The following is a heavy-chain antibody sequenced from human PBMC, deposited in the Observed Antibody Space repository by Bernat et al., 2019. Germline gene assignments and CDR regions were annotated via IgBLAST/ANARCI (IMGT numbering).Heavy chain of an antibody. CDR2: IKSKTDGGTT. Sequence: EVQLVESGGGLVKPGGSLRLSCAASGFTFSNAWMSWVRQAPGKGLEWVGCIKSKTDGGTTDYAAPVKGRFTISRDDSKNTLYLQMNSLKTEDTAVYDWTTDDMGFDYWGQGTLVTVSS. CDR3: TTDDMGFDY. D-gene: IGHD2-15*01. V-gene: IGHV3-15*01. CDR1: GFTFSNAW. J-gene: IGHJ4*02.